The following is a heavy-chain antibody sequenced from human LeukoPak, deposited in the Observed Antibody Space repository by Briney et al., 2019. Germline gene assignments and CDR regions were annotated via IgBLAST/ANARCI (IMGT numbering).Heavy chain of an antibody. CDR3: ARGGRYSSGWYDPIYYFDY. D-gene: IGHD6-19*01. CDR2: IYYSGST. CDR1: GGSFSGYY. V-gene: IGHV4-59*01. J-gene: IGHJ4*02. Sequence: SETLSLTCAVYGGSFSGYYWSWIRQPPGKGLEWIGYIYYSGSTNYNPSLKSRVTISVDTSKNQFSLKLSSVTAADTAVYYCARGGRYSSGWYDPIYYFDYWGQGTLDTVSS.